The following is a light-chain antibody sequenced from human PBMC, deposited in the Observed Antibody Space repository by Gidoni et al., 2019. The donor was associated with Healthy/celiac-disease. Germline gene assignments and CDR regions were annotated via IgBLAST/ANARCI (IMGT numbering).Light chain of an antibody. V-gene: IGLV2-23*03. CDR2: EGS. Sequence: QSALTQPASVSGSPGTSITISCTGISSDVGSYNLVSWYQQHPGKAPKLMIYEGSKRPSGVSNRFSGSKSGNTASLTISGLQAEDEADYYCCSYAGSSTFVVFGGGTKLTVL. J-gene: IGLJ2*01. CDR3: CSYAGSSTFVV. CDR1: SSDVGSYNL.